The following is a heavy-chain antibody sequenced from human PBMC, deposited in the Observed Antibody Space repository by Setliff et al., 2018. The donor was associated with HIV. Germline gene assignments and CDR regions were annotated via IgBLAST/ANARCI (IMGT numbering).Heavy chain of an antibody. CDR2: IAGSGGST. CDR1: GFTFSSYA. D-gene: IGHD3-9*01. Sequence: GGSLRLSCAASGFTFSSYAMSWVRQAPGKGLEWVSGIAGSGGSTSYADSVKGRFTISRDNSKNTLYLQMSSLRAEDTAVYYCARGVDLLTAPSYYYYYMDVWGKGTTVTVSS. V-gene: IGHV3-23*01. J-gene: IGHJ6*03. CDR3: ARGVDLLTAPSYYYYYMDV.